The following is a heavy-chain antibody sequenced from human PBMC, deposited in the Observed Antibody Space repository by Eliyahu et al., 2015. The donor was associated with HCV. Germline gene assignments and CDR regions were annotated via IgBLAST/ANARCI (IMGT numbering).Heavy chain of an antibody. V-gene: IGHV4-39*01. CDR3: ARHGSLLYYYDSSGYPYFDY. CDR2: IYYSGST. CDR1: GGSISXSXYY. J-gene: IGHJ4*02. D-gene: IGHD3-22*01. Sequence: QLQLQESGPGLVKPSETLSLTCTVSGGSISXSXYYWGWIRQPPGKGLEWIGSIYYSGSTYYNPSLKSRXTISVDTSKNQFSLKLSSVTAADTAVYYCARHGSLLYYYDSSGYPYFDYWGQGTLVTVSS.